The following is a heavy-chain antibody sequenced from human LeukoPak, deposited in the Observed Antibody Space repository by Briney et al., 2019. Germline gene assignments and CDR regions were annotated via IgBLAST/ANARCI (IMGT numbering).Heavy chain of an antibody. CDR1: GGSISSYY. Sequence: PSETLSLTCTVSGGSISSYYWSWIRQPPGKGLEWIGYIYYSGSTNYNPSLKCRVTISVDTSKNQFSLKLSSVTAADTAVYYCARAYPRYYGSGSLYWFDPWGQGTLVTVSS. J-gene: IGHJ5*02. CDR3: ARAYPRYYGSGSLYWFDP. V-gene: IGHV4-59*01. D-gene: IGHD3-10*01. CDR2: IYYSGST.